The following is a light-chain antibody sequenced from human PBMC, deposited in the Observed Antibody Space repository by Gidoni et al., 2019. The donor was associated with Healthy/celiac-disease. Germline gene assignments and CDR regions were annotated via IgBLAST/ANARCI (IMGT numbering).Light chain of an antibody. CDR2: AAS. CDR3: QQSYSTPAT. CDR1: QGISSY. Sequence: DIQMTQSPSTLSGSVGDRVTITCRASQGISSYLNWYQQKPGKAPKLLINAASSLQSGVPSRFSGSGSGTDFTFTISSLQPEDFATYYCQQSYSTPATFGQGTKLEIK. V-gene: IGKV1-39*01. J-gene: IGKJ2*01.